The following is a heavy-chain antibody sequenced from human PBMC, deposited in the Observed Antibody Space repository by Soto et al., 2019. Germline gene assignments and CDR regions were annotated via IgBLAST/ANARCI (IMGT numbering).Heavy chain of an antibody. J-gene: IGHJ6*02. V-gene: IGHV1-69*02. Sequence: QVQLVQSGAEVKKPGSSVKVSCKASGGTFSSYTISWVRQAPGQGLEWMGRIIPILGIANYAQKFQGRVTITXXKXTXXAYMELSSLRSEDTAVYYCARYSGSYYYYYYGMDVWCQGTTVTVSS. CDR1: GGTFSSYT. CDR2: IIPILGIA. CDR3: ARYSGSYYYYYYGMDV. D-gene: IGHD1-26*01.